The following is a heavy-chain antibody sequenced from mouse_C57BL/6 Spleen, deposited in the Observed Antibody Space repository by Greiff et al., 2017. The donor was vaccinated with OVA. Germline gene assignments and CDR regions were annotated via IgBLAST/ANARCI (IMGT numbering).Heavy chain of an antibody. J-gene: IGHJ3*01. CDR3: AGDQGSQDTFAY. V-gene: IGHV5-4*01. D-gene: IGHD3-2*02. Sequence: EVKLMESGGGLVKPGGSLKLSCAASGFTFSSYAMSWVRQTPEKRLEWVATISDGGSYTYYPDNVKGRFTISRDNAKNNLYLQMSHLKSEDTAMYYCAGDQGSQDTFAYWGQGTVGTVST. CDR1: GFTFSSYA. CDR2: ISDGGSYT.